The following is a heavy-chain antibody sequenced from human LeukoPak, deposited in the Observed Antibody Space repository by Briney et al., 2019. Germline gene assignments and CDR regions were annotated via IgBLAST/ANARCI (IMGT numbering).Heavy chain of an antibody. CDR3: AKCRGPTLNTVWFDY. D-gene: IGHD5/OR15-5a*01. V-gene: IGHV3-23*01. CDR2: ISGSGGST. J-gene: IGHJ4*02. CDR1: GFTFSSYA. Sequence: GGSLRLSCAASGFTFSSYAMSWVRQAPGKGLEWVSAISGSGGSTYYADSVKGRFTISRGNSKNTLYLQMNSLRAEDTAVYYCAKCRGPTLNTVWFDYWGQGTLVTVSS.